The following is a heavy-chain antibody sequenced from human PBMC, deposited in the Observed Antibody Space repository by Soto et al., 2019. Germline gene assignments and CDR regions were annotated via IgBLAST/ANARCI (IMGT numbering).Heavy chain of an antibody. CDR1: GGSISSYY. CDR3: ARGDYDTYYYYYGMDV. D-gene: IGHD4-17*01. V-gene: IGHV4-59*01. J-gene: IGHJ6*02. Sequence: SETLSLTCTVSGGSISSYYWSWIRQPPGKGLEWIGYIYYSGSTNYNPSLKSRVTISVDTSKNQFSLKLSSVTAADTAVYYCARGDYDTYYYYYGMDVWGQGTTVTVSS. CDR2: IYYSGST.